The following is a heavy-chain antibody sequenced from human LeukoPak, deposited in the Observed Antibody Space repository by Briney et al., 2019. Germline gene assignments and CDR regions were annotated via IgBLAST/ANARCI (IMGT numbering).Heavy chain of an antibody. CDR1: GFTFNTYW. V-gene: IGHV3-7*01. Sequence: GGSLRLSCAVSGFTFNTYWMNWVRQAPGKGLEWVANIKQDGSEKYYVDSVKGRFTISRDNAKNSLYLQTNSLRAEDTAVYYCARSYYLDYWGQGTLVTVSS. CDR2: IKQDGSEK. D-gene: IGHD3-10*01. CDR3: ARSYYLDY. J-gene: IGHJ4*02.